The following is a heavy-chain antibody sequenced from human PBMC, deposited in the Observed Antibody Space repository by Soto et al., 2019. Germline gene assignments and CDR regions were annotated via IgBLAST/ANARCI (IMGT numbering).Heavy chain of an antibody. Sequence: GASVKVSCKASGYTFTSYGISWVRQAPGQGLEWMGWISAYNGNTNYAQKLQVRVTMTTDTSTSTAYMELRSLRSDDTAVYYCAREGLLGTIFGVVTKEYYYYGMDVWGQGTTVTVSS. CDR3: AREGLLGTIFGVVTKEYYYYGMDV. CDR2: ISAYNGNT. D-gene: IGHD3-3*01. CDR1: GYTFTSYG. J-gene: IGHJ6*02. V-gene: IGHV1-18*01.